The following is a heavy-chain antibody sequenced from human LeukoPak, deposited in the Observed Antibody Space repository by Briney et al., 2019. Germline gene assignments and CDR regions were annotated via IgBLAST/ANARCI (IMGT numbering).Heavy chain of an antibody. CDR1: GFTFGGYG. J-gene: IGHJ4*02. CDR3: TRYNNDHFDY. CDR2: IAYDGSRA. D-gene: IGHD1-14*01. V-gene: IGHV3-33*01. Sequence: GRSLRLSCAGSGFTFGGYGMHWFRQTTGKGLEWVVVIAYDGSRAFYADSVKGRFTISRDNSKNTMSVQMDDLRAEDTAVYYCTRYNNDHFDYWGQGTLVTVSS.